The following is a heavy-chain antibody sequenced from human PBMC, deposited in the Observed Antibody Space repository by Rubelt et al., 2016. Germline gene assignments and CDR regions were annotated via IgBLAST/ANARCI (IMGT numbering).Heavy chain of an antibody. CDR3: ARGYCTNGVCYGGDY. D-gene: IGHD2-8*01. CDR1: GGSFSGYY. CDR2: INHSGST. J-gene: IGHJ4*02. V-gene: IGHV4-34*01. Sequence: QVQLQQWGAGLLKPSETRSLTCAVYGGSFSGYYWSGIRQPPGKGLEWMGEINHSGSTNYNPSLKSRVTLSVDPSKNQFSLKLSSVTAADTAVYYCARGYCTNGVCYGGDYWGQGTLVTVSS.